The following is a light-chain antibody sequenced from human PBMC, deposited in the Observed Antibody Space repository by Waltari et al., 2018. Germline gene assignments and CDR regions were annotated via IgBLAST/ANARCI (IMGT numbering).Light chain of an antibody. J-gene: IGKJ1*01. CDR1: QSIGRS. CDR3: QKYESLPAT. CDR2: DAS. Sequence: EIVLTQSPGTLSLSPGERATLSCRASQSIGRSLAWYQQKPGQAPRLLIYDASSRATGIPDRFSGSGSGTDFSLTISRLEPEDFAVYYCQKYESLPATFGQGTKVEIK. V-gene: IGKV3-20*01.